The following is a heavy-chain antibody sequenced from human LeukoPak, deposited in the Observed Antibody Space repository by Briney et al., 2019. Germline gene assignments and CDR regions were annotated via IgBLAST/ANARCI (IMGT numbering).Heavy chain of an antibody. CDR1: GYTFAGYY. CDR3: ARSPIAAAGLFDY. Sequence: ASVKVSCKASGYTFAGYYIHWVRQAPGHGLEWMGWINPNTGATNSAQTFQGRVTLTRDTSISTAYMELRGLMSNDTAVYYCARSPIAAAGLFDYWGQGTLVTVSS. D-gene: IGHD6-13*01. CDR2: INPNTGAT. J-gene: IGHJ4*02. V-gene: IGHV1-2*02.